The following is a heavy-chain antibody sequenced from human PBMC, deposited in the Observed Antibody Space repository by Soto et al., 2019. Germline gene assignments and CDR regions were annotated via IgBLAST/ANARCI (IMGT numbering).Heavy chain of an antibody. CDR2: MNPNSGNT. J-gene: IGHJ3*02. CDR3: ARTYDFWSGYSSPPDDAFDI. Sequence: GASVKVSCKASGYTFTSYDINWVRQATGQGLEWMGWMNPNSGNTSYAQKFQGRVTMTRNTSISTAYMELSSLRSEDTAVYYCARTYDFWSGYSSPPDDAFDIWGQGTMVTVSS. CDR1: GYTFTSYD. D-gene: IGHD3-3*01. V-gene: IGHV1-8*01.